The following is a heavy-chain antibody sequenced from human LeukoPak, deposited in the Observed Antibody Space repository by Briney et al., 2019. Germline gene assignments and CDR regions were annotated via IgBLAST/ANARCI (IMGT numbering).Heavy chain of an antibody. V-gene: IGHV5-51*01. CDR3: ARLLKSDYGDYPMVGYMDV. CDR1: GYSFTSYW. CDR2: IYPGVSDT. J-gene: IGHJ6*03. D-gene: IGHD4-17*01. Sequence: GESLKISCKGSGYSFTSYWICWLRQMPGKGLEWMGIIYPGVSDTRYSPSFQGQVTISAHKSISTAYLQWSSLKASDTAMYYRARLLKSDYGDYPMVGYMDVWGKGTTVTISS.